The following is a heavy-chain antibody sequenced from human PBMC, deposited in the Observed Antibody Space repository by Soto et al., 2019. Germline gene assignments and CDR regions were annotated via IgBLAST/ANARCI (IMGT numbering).Heavy chain of an antibody. CDR3: ARYHDYLDY. Sequence: ASVKVSCKASGYTFTSYGISWVRQAPGQGLEWMGWISAYNGNTNYAQKFQGRVTMTRDTSTSTVYMELSSLRSEDTAVYYCARYHDYLDYWGQGTLVTVSS. CDR2: ISAYNGNT. J-gene: IGHJ4*02. CDR1: GYTFTSYG. V-gene: IGHV1-18*01. D-gene: IGHD2-2*01.